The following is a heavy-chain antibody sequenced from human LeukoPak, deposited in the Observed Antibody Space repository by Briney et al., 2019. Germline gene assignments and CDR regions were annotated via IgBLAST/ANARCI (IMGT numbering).Heavy chain of an antibody. CDR1: GYSFTSYW. CDR3: ARRGSSSPGENFFFDY. Sequence: GESLKISCKGSGYSFTSYWIGWVRQMPGKGLEWMGIIYPGDSDTRYSPSFQGQVTISADKSISTAYLQWSSLKASDTAMYSRARRGSSSPGENFFFDYGGQGTRVTVSS. D-gene: IGHD6-6*01. V-gene: IGHV5-51*01. J-gene: IGHJ4*02. CDR2: IYPGDSDT.